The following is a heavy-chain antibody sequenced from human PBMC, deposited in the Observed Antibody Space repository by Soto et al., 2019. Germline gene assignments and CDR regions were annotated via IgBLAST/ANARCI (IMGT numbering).Heavy chain of an antibody. J-gene: IGHJ5*02. CDR2: IIPILGIA. Sequence: QVQLVQSGPEVKKPGSSVKVSCKASGGTFSSYTISWVRQAPGQGLEWMGRIIPILGIANYAQKYQGGVTITGDKSTSTGCVALRGLRLEDTAVYYCAGAVRAVDSLGWFAPWGQGTLVTVSS. D-gene: IGHD2-15*01. CDR3: AGAVRAVDSLGWFAP. V-gene: IGHV1-69*02. CDR1: GGTFSSYT.